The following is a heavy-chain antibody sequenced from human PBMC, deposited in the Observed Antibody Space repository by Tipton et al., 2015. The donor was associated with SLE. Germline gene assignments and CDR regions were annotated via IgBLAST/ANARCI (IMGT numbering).Heavy chain of an antibody. CDR1: GGSFSGYY. CDR2: INYSGST. V-gene: IGHV4-34*01. CDR3: ARRLAINTKAFDY. D-gene: IGHD3-3*01. Sequence: TLSLTCAVYGGSFSGYYWSWIRQSPGKGLEWIGEINYSGSTKYNPSLKSRVTVSVDTSKNQVSLELSSVTAADTAVYYCARRLAINTKAFDYWGRGTLVTVSS. J-gene: IGHJ4*02.